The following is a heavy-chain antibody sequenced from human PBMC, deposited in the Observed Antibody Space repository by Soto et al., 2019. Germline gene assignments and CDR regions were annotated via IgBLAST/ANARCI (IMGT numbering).Heavy chain of an antibody. Sequence: QVQLVQSGAEVKKPGASVKVSCKASGYTFTSYYMHWVRQAPGQGLEWMGIINPSGGSTSYAQKFQGRVTMTRDTSTSTVYMELSSLGSEDTAVYYCARPLSMYSSSTNEAFDIWGQGTMVTVSS. J-gene: IGHJ3*02. CDR3: ARPLSMYSSSTNEAFDI. V-gene: IGHV1-46*03. D-gene: IGHD6-6*01. CDR1: GYTFTSYY. CDR2: INPSGGST.